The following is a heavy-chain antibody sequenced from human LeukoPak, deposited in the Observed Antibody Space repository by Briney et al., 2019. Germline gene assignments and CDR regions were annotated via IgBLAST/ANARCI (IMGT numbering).Heavy chain of an antibody. CDR1: GYTFTGYY. Sequence: VASVKVSCKASGYTFTGYYMHWVRQAPGQGLEWMGWINPNSGGTNYAQKFQGRVTMTRDTSISTAYMELSRLRSDDRAVYYCARPLWFGELLLVDYWGQGTLVTVSS. V-gene: IGHV1-2*02. CDR3: ARPLWFGELLLVDY. J-gene: IGHJ4*02. CDR2: INPNSGGT. D-gene: IGHD3-10*01.